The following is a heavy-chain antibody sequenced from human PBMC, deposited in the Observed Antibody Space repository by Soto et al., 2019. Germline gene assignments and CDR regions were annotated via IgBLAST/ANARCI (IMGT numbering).Heavy chain of an antibody. J-gene: IGHJ4*02. D-gene: IGHD5-12*01. V-gene: IGHV3-30*18. CDR3: AKDYSGYDKVLPH. Sequence: QVQLVESGGGVVQPGRSLRLSCAASGFTFSSYGMHWVRQAPGKVLEWVAVVSYDGSNKYYGDSVKGRFTISRDNSKNTLYLQMNSLRAEDTAVYYCAKDYSGYDKVLPHWGQGTLVTVSS. CDR1: GFTFSSYG. CDR2: VSYDGSNK.